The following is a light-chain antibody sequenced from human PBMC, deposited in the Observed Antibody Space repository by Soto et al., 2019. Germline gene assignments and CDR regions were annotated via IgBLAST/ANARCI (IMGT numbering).Light chain of an antibody. Sequence: DIVMTQSPDSLTVSLGERATINCKSSQTVLYSSNNKNYLAWYQHKPGQPPKLLIYWASTREFGVPDRFSGSGSATDFTLTISSLQAEDVAVYYCQQYYTTPRTFGQETKVEIK. CDR2: WAS. CDR1: QTVLYSSNNKNY. CDR3: QQYYTTPRT. J-gene: IGKJ1*01. V-gene: IGKV4-1*01.